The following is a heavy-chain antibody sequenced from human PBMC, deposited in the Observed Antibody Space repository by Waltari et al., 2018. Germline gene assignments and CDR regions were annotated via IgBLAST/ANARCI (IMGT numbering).Heavy chain of an antibody. D-gene: IGHD1-1*01. V-gene: IGHV3-48*04. CDR2: ISSSSSTI. J-gene: IGHJ3*02. CDR1: GFTFSSYS. Sequence: EVQLVESGGGLVQPGGSLRLSCAASGFTFSSYSMNWVRQAPGKGLEWVSYISSSSSTIYYADSVKGRFTISRDNAKTSRYLQMNSLRAEDTAVYYCARDPPLNWKGGHIGFDIWGQGTMVTVSS. CDR3: ARDPPLNWKGGHIGFDI.